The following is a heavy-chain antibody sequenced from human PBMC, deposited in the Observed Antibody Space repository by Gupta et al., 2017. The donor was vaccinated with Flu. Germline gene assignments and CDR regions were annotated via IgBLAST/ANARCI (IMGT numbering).Heavy chain of an antibody. V-gene: IGHV3-23*01. Sequence: QLLESGGGLVQRGESLRLSCVASGFTFRRYVMNWVRQTPGKGLEWVSSISGGSSFNTWYADSVKGRFIISRDNSRNTLYLQMNSLRADDSALYYCAKGPQQLAPNWFDPWGQGTLVTVSS. D-gene: IGHD1-1*01. CDR3: AKGPQQLAPNWFDP. CDR1: GFTFRRYV. CDR2: ISGGSSFNT. J-gene: IGHJ5*02.